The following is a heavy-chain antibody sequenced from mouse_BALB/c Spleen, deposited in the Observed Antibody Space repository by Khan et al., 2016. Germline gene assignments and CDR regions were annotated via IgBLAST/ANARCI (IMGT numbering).Heavy chain of an antibody. Sequence: QVQLKQSGPGLVAPSQSLSITCTVSGFSLTCSGVHWVRQPPGKGLEWLGVIWAGGSTNYNSALMSRLILSNDNSQSQVFLKMNRLQTGDTAMDYGAREDDYDGGFAYWGQGTLVTVSA. CDR3: AREDDYDGGFAY. D-gene: IGHD2-4*01. J-gene: IGHJ3*01. CDR1: GFSLTCSG. CDR2: IWAGGST. V-gene: IGHV2-9*02.